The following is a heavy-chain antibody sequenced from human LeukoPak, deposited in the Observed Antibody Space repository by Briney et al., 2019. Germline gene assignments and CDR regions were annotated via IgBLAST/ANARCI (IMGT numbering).Heavy chain of an antibody. J-gene: IGHJ4*02. CDR1: GFTFSSYS. D-gene: IGHD6-19*01. V-gene: IGHV3-21*01. CDR2: ISSSSSYI. Sequence: AGGSLILSCAASGFTFSSYSMNRVRQAPGKGLEWVSSISSSSSYIYYADSVKGRFTISRDNAKNSLYLQMNSLRAEDTAVYYCARVVVAVAGPINYWGQGTLVTVSS. CDR3: ARVVVAVAGPINY.